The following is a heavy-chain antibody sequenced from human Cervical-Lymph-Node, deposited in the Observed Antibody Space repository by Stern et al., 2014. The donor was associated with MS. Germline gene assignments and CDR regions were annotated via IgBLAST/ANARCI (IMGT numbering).Heavy chain of an antibody. CDR2: ISWYGFSA. Sequence: EVKLVEAGGGVVRPGGSLRLSCAASGFKFDDCAMTWVRHGPGKGRELESGISWYGFSAGHADSVQGRCPISSDNAKNAHYLQMNSLRAEDTAVYHCAGVRKSDYGASYFDFWGQGTLVTVSS. D-gene: IGHD4-17*01. CDR1: GFKFDDCA. J-gene: IGHJ4*02. V-gene: IGHV3-20*01. CDR3: AGVRKSDYGASYFDF.